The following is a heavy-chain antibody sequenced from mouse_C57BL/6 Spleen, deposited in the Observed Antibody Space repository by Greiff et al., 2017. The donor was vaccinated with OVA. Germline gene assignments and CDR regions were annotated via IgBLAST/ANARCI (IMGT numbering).Heavy chain of an antibody. CDR1: GYTFTDYE. V-gene: IGHV1-15*01. D-gene: IGHD4-1*01. CDR2: IDPETGGT. J-gene: IGHJ4*01. Sequence: VQLQQSGAELVRPGASVTLSCKASGYTFTDYEMHWVKQTPVHGLEWIGAIDPETGGTAYNQKFKGKAILTADKSSSTAYMELRSLTSEDSAVYDCTRSSGTGAMDDWGQGTSVTVSS. CDR3: TRSSGTGAMDD.